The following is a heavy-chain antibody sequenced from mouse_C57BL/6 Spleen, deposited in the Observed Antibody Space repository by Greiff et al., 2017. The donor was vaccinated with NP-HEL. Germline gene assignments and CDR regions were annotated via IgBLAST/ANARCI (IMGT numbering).Heavy chain of an antibody. V-gene: IGHV1-18*01. CDR2: INPNNGGT. Sequence: EVQLQQSGPELVKPGASVKIPCKASGYTFTDYNMDWVKQSHGKSLEWIGDINPNNGGTIYNQKFKGKATLTVDNSSSTAYMDLSSLTSEDTAVYYCARRITTGLYYFDYWGQGTTRTVSS. D-gene: IGHD1-1*01. CDR3: ARRITTGLYYFDY. J-gene: IGHJ2*01. CDR1: GYTFTDYN.